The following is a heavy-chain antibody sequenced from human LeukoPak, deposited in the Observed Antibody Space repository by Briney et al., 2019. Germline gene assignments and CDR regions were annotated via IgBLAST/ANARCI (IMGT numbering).Heavy chain of an antibody. CDR2: INPNSGGT. J-gene: IGHJ5*02. Sequence: ASVKASCKASGYTFTGYYMHWVRQAPGQGLEWMGWINPNSGGTNYAQKFQGRVTMTRDTSISTAYMELSRLRSDDTAVYYCAREGGADCSSTSCSDWFDPWGQGTLVTVSS. CDR3: AREGGADCSSTSCSDWFDP. D-gene: IGHD2-2*01. V-gene: IGHV1-2*02. CDR1: GYTFTGYY.